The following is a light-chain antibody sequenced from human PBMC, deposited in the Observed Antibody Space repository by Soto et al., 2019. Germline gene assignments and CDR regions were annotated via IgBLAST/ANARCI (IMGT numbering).Light chain of an antibody. Sequence: IVLTQSAGTLSLSPGKRATLSCRASQSVAGIYLAWYQQKNGQAPRLVIYGASSRATGIPDRFSGGVSGTDFSLTISRLETEDFAVYYCQQYGSSPFTFGQGTRLEIK. V-gene: IGKV3-20*01. J-gene: IGKJ5*01. CDR3: QQYGSSPFT. CDR2: GAS. CDR1: QSVAGIY.